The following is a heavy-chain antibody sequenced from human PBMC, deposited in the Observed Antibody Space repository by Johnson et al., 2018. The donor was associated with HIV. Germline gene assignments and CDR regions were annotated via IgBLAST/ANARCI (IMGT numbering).Heavy chain of an antibody. CDR2: ISYDGSNK. V-gene: IGHV3-30-3*01. D-gene: IGHD3-16*02. CDR1: GFTFSSYA. Sequence: QVQLVESGGGVVQPGRSLRLSCAASGFTFSSYAMHWVRQAPGKGLEWVAVISYDGSNKYYADSVKGRFTISRDNSKNTLYLQMNSLRAEDTAVYYCARTEMITFGGVIVLGGAFDIWG. J-gene: IGHJ3*02. CDR3: ARTEMITFGGVIVLGGAFDI.